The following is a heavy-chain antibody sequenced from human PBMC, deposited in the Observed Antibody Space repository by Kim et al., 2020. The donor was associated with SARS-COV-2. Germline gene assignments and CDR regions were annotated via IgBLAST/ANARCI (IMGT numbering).Heavy chain of an antibody. CDR1: GFTFSSYW. V-gene: IGHV3-7*01. J-gene: IGHJ4*02. CDR3: ARDLGVAVAPTPGKD. D-gene: IGHD6-19*01. CDR2: IKQDGSEK. Sequence: GGSLRLSCAASGFTFSSYWMSWVRQAPGKGLEWVANIKQDGSEKYYVDSVKGRFTISRDNAKNSLYLQMNSLRAEDTAVYYCARDLGVAVAPTPGKDWGQGTLVTVSS.